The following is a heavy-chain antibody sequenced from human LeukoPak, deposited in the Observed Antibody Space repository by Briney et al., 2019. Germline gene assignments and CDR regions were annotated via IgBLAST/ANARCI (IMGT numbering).Heavy chain of an antibody. J-gene: IGHJ5*02. D-gene: IGHD3-10*01. CDR1: GFSLSTSGVG. Sequence: SGPTLVNPTQTLTLTCTFSGFSLSTSGVGVGWIRQPPGKALEWLALIYWDDDKRYSPSLKSRLTITKDTSKNQVVLTMTNMDPVDTATYYCAHRPPPNTNYYGSGSYNWFDPWGQGTLVTVSS. CDR2: IYWDDDK. V-gene: IGHV2-5*02. CDR3: AHRPPPNTNYYGSGSYNWFDP.